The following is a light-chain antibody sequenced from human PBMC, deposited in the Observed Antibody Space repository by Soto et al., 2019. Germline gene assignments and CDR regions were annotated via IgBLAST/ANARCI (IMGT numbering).Light chain of an antibody. CDR2: GAS. Sequence: EIVMTQSPATLSVSPGERATLSCRASQYVSSNLAWYQQKLGQAPRPLIYGASTRATGLPARFSGSGSGTEFTLTISSLQSEDFAVYYCQQYNAWPLSFGGGTKVEIK. V-gene: IGKV3-15*01. CDR3: QQYNAWPLS. CDR1: QYVSSN. J-gene: IGKJ4*01.